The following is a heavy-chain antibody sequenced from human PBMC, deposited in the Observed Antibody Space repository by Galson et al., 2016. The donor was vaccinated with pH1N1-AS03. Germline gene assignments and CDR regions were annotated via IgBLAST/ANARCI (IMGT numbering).Heavy chain of an antibody. J-gene: IGHJ4*02. CDR1: GFIFRNVW. CDR2: IYTGGDT. Sequence: SLRLSCAASGFIFRNVWMTWVRQAPGKRLEWVSSIYTGGDTFYTDSVRGRFTISRDDSKNTLYLQMNSLRTADTAMYYCARVDSSTYSDGWVPFDYWGQGTLVTVSS. D-gene: IGHD5-24*01. V-gene: IGHV3-53*01. CDR3: ARVDSSTYSDGWVPFDY.